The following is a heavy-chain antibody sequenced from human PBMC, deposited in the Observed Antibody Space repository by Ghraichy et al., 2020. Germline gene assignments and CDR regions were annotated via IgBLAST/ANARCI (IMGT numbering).Heavy chain of an antibody. D-gene: IGHD1-26*01. CDR1: GFTFSIYS. V-gene: IGHV3-48*02. CDR2: ITSDRNRI. CDR3: ARGVQWSLGS. J-gene: IGHJ4*02. Sequence: GGSLRLSCVASGFTFSIYSMNWVRQAPGKGLEWVSYITSDRNRIFYADSVKGRFTISRDNAKNSLSLQMNSLRDEDTAIYYCARGVQWSLGSWGQGTLVTVSS.